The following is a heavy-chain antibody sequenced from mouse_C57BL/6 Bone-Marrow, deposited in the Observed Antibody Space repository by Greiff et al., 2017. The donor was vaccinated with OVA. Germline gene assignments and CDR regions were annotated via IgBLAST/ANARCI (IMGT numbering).Heavy chain of an antibody. CDR3: ARKVHSSSYDYAMDY. D-gene: IGHD3-2*02. Sequence: EVMLVESGGGLVQPGGSLKLSCAASGFTFSDYYMYWVRQTPEKRLEWVAYISNGGGSTYYPDTVKGRFTISSDNAKNTLYLQMSRLKSEDTAMYYCARKVHSSSYDYAMDYWGQGTSVTVSS. CDR2: ISNGGGST. CDR1: GFTFSDYY. V-gene: IGHV5-12*01. J-gene: IGHJ4*01.